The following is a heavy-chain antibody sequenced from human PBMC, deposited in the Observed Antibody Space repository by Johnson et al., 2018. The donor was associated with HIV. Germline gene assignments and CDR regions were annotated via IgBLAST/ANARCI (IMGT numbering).Heavy chain of an antibody. Sequence: QVQLVESGGGVVQPGRSLRLSCAASGFTFSSHAMHWVRQAPGTGLAWVAFISFDGTSKYYADSVKCRFTISTDNSKNTVYLQMNSLRAEDTAVYYCARTEITFGGVIDPHDAFDIWGQGTMVTVSS. V-gene: IGHV3-30*04. J-gene: IGHJ3*02. CDR1: GFTFSSHA. D-gene: IGHD3-16*02. CDR2: ISFDGTSK. CDR3: ARTEITFGGVIDPHDAFDI.